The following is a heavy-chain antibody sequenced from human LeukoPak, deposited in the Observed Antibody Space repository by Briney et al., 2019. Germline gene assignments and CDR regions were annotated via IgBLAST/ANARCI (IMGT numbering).Heavy chain of an antibody. CDR2: IKQDGSEK. V-gene: IGHV3-7*03. D-gene: IGHD3-10*01. Sequence: GGSLRLSCAASGFTFSSYWMSWVRQAPGKGLEWVANIKQDGSEKYYVDSVKGRFTISRDNAKNSLYLQMNSLRAEDTAVYYCARSKVRGAPTFDYWGQGTLVTVSS. J-gene: IGHJ4*02. CDR1: GFTFSSYW. CDR3: ARSKVRGAPTFDY.